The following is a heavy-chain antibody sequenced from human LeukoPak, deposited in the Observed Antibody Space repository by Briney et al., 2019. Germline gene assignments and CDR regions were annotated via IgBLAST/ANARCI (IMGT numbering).Heavy chain of an antibody. D-gene: IGHD1-26*01. Sequence: GGSLRLSCAASGFTFSSYAMNWVRQAPGKGLEWVSGISGGFGSTYYADSVKGRFTISRDNSKNTLYLQMNSLRAEDTAVYYCANNQNSGSSWGQGTLVTVSS. V-gene: IGHV3-23*01. CDR1: GFTFSSYA. J-gene: IGHJ5*02. CDR2: ISGGFGST. CDR3: ANNQNSGSS.